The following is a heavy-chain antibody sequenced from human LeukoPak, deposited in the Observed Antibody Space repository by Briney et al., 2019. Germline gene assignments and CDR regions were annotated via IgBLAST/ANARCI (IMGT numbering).Heavy chain of an antibody. Sequence: SVKVSCKASGGTFISYAISWVRQAPGQGLEWMGGIIPIFGTANYAQKFQGRVTITTDESTSTAYMELSSLRHEDTAVYYCARGSRDVAIFGVVTTVKTTPPYYYYFMDVGGKGTTVTVPS. CDR3: ARGSRDVAIFGVVTTVKTTPPYYYYFMDV. CDR2: IIPIFGTA. J-gene: IGHJ6*03. CDR1: GGTFISYA. D-gene: IGHD3-3*01. V-gene: IGHV1-69*05.